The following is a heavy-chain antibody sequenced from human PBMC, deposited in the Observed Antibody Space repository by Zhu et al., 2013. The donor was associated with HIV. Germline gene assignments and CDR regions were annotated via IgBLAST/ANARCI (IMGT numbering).Heavy chain of an antibody. Sequence: QVQLVQSGAEVKKPGASVKVSCKASGYTFTSYYMHWVRQAPGQGLEWMGIINPSGGSTSYAQKFQGRVTMTRDTSTSTVYMELSSLRSEDTAVYYCAREGEVGADSSDAFDIWGQGTMVTVSS. CDR3: AREGEVGADSSDAFDI. CDR1: GYTFTSYY. CDR2: INPSGGST. V-gene: IGHV1-46*03. J-gene: IGHJ3*02. D-gene: IGHD1-26*01.